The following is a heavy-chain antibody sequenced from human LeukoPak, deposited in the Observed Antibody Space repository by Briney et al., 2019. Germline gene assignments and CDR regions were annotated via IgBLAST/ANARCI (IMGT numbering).Heavy chain of an antibody. J-gene: IGHJ4*02. CDR3: ARGGGIRY. D-gene: IGHD3-16*01. CDR1: GFTFSSYA. V-gene: IGHV3-7*01. CDR2: IKEDGSEK. Sequence: GGSLRLSCAASGFTFSSYAMSWVRQAPGKGLEWVANIKEDGSEKYYVDSVKGRFTISRDNANNSLYLQMNSLRAEDTAVYYCARGGGIRYWGQGTLVTVSS.